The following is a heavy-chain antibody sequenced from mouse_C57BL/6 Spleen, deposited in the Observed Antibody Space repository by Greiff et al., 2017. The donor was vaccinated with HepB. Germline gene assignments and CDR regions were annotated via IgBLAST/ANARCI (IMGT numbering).Heavy chain of an antibody. CDR3: ARSPITTVVAPPYYFDY. CDR2: IYPGDGDT. Sequence: QVQLQQSGPELVKPGASVKISCKASGYAFSSSWMNWVKQRPGKGLEWIGRIYPGDGDTNYNGKFKGKATLTADKSSSTAYMQLSSLTSEDSAVYFCARSPITTVVAPPYYFDYWGQGTTLTVSS. V-gene: IGHV1-82*01. D-gene: IGHD1-1*01. J-gene: IGHJ2*01. CDR1: GYAFSSSW.